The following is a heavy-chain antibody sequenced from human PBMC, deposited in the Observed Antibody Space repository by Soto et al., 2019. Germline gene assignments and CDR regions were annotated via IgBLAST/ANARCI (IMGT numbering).Heavy chain of an antibody. CDR2: IIPIFGTA. V-gene: IGHV1-69*12. CDR1: GGTFSSYA. CDR3: ARSLTVTTRIKWNGYSY. D-gene: IGHD4-17*01. Sequence: QVQLVQSGAEVKKPGSSGKVSCKGSGGTFSSYAISWERQAPERGLEWMGGIIPIFGTANYAQKFQGRVTITADESTSTAYMELSSLRSEDTAVYYCARSLTVTTRIKWNGYSYWGQGTLVTVSS. J-gene: IGHJ4*02.